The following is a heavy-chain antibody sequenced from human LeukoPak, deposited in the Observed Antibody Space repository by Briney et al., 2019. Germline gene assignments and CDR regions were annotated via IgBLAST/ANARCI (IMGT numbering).Heavy chain of an antibody. D-gene: IGHD3-10*02. CDR1: GFTFSSYE. Sequence: PGGALRLSCAASGFTFSSYEMNWVRPAPGKGLEWVSYISSSGSTRYYADSVKGRFTISRDNAKNSLYLQMNSLIAEDTAVYYCAELGITMIGGVWGKGTTVTISS. J-gene: IGHJ6*04. CDR2: ISSSGSTR. V-gene: IGHV3-48*03. CDR3: AELGITMIGGV.